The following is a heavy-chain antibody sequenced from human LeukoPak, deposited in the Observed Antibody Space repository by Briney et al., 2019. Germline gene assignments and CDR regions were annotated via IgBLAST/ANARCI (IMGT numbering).Heavy chain of an antibody. CDR3: ARDPYSSSSAGY. CDR1: GYTFTSYD. V-gene: IGHV1-8*01. D-gene: IGHD6-6*01. J-gene: IGHJ4*02. Sequence: ASVKVSCKASGYTFTSYDIDWVRQATGQGLEWMGWMNPNSGNTGYAQKFQGRVTMTRNTSISTAYMELSSLRSEDTAVYYCARDPYSSSSAGYWGQGTLVTVSS. CDR2: MNPNSGNT.